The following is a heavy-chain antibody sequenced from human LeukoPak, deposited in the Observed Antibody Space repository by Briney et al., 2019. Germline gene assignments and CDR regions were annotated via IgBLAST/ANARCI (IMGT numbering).Heavy chain of an antibody. CDR2: MSSDASSE. Sequence: PGGSLRLSCAASGFTFDVYSMYWVRQAPGKGLEWVACMSSDASSEYYADSVKGRFTISRDNSKNMLYLQINSLRAEDTAVYHCARKKMAAAGKGAFDYWGRGTLVTVSS. J-gene: IGHJ4*02. D-gene: IGHD6-13*01. CDR3: ARKKMAAAGKGAFDY. V-gene: IGHV3-30*04. CDR1: GFTFDVYS.